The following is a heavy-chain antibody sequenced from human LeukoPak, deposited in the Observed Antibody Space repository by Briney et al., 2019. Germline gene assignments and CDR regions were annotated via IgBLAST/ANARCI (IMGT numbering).Heavy chain of an antibody. CDR3: ARDLDGSGYIYYYYGMDV. J-gene: IGHJ6*02. V-gene: IGHV3-48*04. CDR2: ISSSSSTI. Sequence: PGGSLRLSCAASGFSFSHYLISLVRQAPGKGVEWVSYISSSSSTIYYADSVKGRFTISRDNAKNSLYLQMNSLRAEDTAVYYCARDLDGSGYIYYYYGMDVWGQGTTVTVPS. CDR1: GFSFSHYL. D-gene: IGHD3-22*01.